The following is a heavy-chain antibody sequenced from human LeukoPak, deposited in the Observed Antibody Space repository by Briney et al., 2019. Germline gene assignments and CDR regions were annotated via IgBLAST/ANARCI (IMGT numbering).Heavy chain of an antibody. CDR2: IYYSGST. J-gene: IGHJ2*01. CDR1: GGSISSYY. Sequence: SETLSLTCTVSGGSISSYYWSWIRQPPGKGLEWIGYIYYSGSTNYNPSLKSRVTISVDTSKNQFSLKLSSVTAADTAVYYCARRREGYFDLWGRGNLVTVSS. D-gene: IGHD2-15*01. CDR3: ARRREGYFDL. V-gene: IGHV4-59*12.